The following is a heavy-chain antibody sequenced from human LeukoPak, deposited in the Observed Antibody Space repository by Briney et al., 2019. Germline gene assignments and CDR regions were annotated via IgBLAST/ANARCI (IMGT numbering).Heavy chain of an antibody. CDR2: ISGHSNYI. J-gene: IGHJ4*02. CDR3: ARRSPNSGWPD. Sequence: GGSLRLSCAASGFTFSDYTMNWVRLAPGKGLEWVSSISGHSNYIYYADSVKGRFTISRGNAKNSLFLQMSSLRADDTAVYYCARRSPNSGWPDWGQGTLVTVSS. D-gene: IGHD5-12*01. V-gene: IGHV3-21*01. CDR1: GFTFSDYT.